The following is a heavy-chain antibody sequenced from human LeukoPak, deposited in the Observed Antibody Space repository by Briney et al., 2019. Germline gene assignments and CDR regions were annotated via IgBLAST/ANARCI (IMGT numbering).Heavy chain of an antibody. D-gene: IGHD2-15*01. Sequence: ASVKVSLNSSGYTFTVYYMHWVRQAPGQGLEWMGWINPNSGGTNYAQKFQGRVTMTRDTSINTAYMELSRLRSDDTAVYYCARLGGELTGAFNIWGQGRMVTVSS. J-gene: IGHJ3*02. CDR2: INPNSGGT. CDR3: ARLGGELTGAFNI. CDR1: GYTFTVYY. V-gene: IGHV1-2*02.